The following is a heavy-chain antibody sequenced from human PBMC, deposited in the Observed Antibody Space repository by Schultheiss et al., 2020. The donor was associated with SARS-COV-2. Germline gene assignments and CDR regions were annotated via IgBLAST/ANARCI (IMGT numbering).Heavy chain of an antibody. V-gene: IGHV3-30*18. J-gene: IGHJ6*02. CDR1: GFTFSGSA. CDR3: AKSYNDFAGYYYGMDV. CDR2: ISYDGSNK. Sequence: GGSLRLSCAASGFTFSGSAMHWVRQAPGKGLEWVAVISYDGSNKYYADSVKGRFTISRDNSKNTLYLQMNSLRAEDTAVYYCAKSYNDFAGYYYGMDVWGQGTTVTVSS. D-gene: IGHD3-3*01.